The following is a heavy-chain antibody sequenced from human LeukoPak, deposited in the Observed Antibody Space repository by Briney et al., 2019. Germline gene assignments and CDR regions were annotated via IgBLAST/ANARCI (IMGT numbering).Heavy chain of an antibody. CDR2: IRGGGGGSS. Sequence: PGGSLRPSCAAPGCTFNNFGMTWVRQAPGKGLEWVSTIRGGGGGSSYYAYSVKGRFTISGDNSKDTVYLQMNSLRAEDTAVYYCERVRCSAMGCSSNWFDPWGQGTLVTVSS. CDR1: GCTFNNFG. V-gene: IGHV3-23*01. J-gene: IGHJ5*02. D-gene: IGHD2-15*01. CDR3: ERVRCSAMGCSSNWFDP.